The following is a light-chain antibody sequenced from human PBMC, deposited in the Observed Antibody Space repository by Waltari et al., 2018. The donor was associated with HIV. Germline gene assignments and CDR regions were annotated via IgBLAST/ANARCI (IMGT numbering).Light chain of an antibody. Sequence: QSALTQPASVSGAPGQAVHISCTWTPSDGRGFCHVCWYQHHPGKTPKLIIYEVTNRPSGVSTRFSGSKSGNTASLTISGLQAEDEADYFCTSYTSSSTLGVFGGGTRLTVL. V-gene: IGLV2-14*01. CDR3: TSYTSSSTLGV. CDR2: EVT. CDR1: PSDGRGFCH. J-gene: IGLJ2*01.